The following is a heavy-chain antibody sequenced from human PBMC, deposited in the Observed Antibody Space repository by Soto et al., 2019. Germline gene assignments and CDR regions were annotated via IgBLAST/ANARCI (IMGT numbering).Heavy chain of an antibody. Sequence: ASVKVSCKASGGTFISSAISWVRQAPGQGLEWMGTIIPILETANYAQKFQARVTITADRSTSTIYMELSSLKSDDTAMYFCARDRDLYGYGYEALLWFDPWGQGTLVTVSS. V-gene: IGHV1-69*06. J-gene: IGHJ5*02. CDR3: ARDRDLYGYGYEALLWFDP. D-gene: IGHD5-18*01. CDR1: GGTFISSA. CDR2: IIPILETA.